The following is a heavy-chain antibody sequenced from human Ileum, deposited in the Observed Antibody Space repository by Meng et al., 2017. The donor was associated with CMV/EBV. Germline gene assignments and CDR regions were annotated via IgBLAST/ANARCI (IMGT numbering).Heavy chain of an antibody. J-gene: IGHJ4*02. Sequence: GSISSGDYYWSWIRQPPGKGLEWIGYIYYSGSTYYNPSLKSRVTISVDTSKNQFSLKLSSVTAADTAVYYCARAPGEDSSGYWADDYWGQGTLVTVSS. CDR1: GSISSGDYY. CDR3: ARAPGEDSSGYWADDY. V-gene: IGHV4-30-4*08. D-gene: IGHD3-22*01. CDR2: IYYSGST.